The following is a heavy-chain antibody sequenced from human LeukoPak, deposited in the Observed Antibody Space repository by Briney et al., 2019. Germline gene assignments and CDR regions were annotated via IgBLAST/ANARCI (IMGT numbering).Heavy chain of an antibody. CDR2: IYYSGST. CDR3: ARHVGVTIFGVVILNWFDP. D-gene: IGHD3-3*01. CDR1: GGSLSSSSYY. V-gene: IGHV4-39*01. Sequence: SETLSLTCTVSGGSLSSSSYYWGWIRHPPGEGLEWIGSIYYSGSTYYNPSLKSRVTISVNTSKNQFSLKLSSLTAADTAVYSCARHVGVTIFGVVILNWFDPWGQGTLVTVSS. J-gene: IGHJ5*02.